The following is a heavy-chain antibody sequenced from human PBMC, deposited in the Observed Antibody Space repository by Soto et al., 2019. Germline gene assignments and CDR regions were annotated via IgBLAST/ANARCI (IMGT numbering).Heavy chain of an antibody. CDR3: ARASTVYDILTYFDY. J-gene: IGHJ4*02. Sequence: ASVTMCVTWTVAGGSIISGGYCWSWIRQPQGKGLEWIGYIYHSGSTYYNPSLKSRVTISVDRSKNQFSLKLSSVTAADTAVYYCARASTVYDILTYFDYWGQGTLVTVSS. CDR1: GGSIISGGYC. D-gene: IGHD3-9*01. V-gene: IGHV4-30-2*01. CDR2: IYHSGST.